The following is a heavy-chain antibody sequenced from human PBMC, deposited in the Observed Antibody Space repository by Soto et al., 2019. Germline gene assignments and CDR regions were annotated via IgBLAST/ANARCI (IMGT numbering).Heavy chain of an antibody. V-gene: IGHV3-7*01. D-gene: IGHD2-15*01. J-gene: IGHJ6*03. CDR1: GFTFSSYW. Sequence: GGSLRLSCAASGFTFSSYWMSWVRQAPGKGLEWVANIKQDGSEKYYVDSVKGRFTISRDNAKNSLYLQMNSLGAEDTAVYYCARGRFGKVVVAATPPGYYYYYMDVWGKGTTVTVSS. CDR2: IKQDGSEK. CDR3: ARGRFGKVVVAATPPGYYYYYMDV.